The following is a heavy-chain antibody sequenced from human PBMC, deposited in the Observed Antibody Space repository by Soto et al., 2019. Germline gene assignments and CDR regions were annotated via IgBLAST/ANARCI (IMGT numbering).Heavy chain of an antibody. D-gene: IGHD3-3*01. CDR1: GSSITIISHF. J-gene: IGHJ4*02. CDR3: ARGVITRFGLVDDSWSDY. Sequence: PSETLSLSLTASGSSITIISHFWDSIGQHRGKGLEWVGHVFYNGNTYYNPSLESRVSISLDTSQNQFSLRLTSVTATDTAVYFCARGVITRFGLVDDSWSDYWGQG. CDR2: VFYNGNT. V-gene: IGHV4-31*03.